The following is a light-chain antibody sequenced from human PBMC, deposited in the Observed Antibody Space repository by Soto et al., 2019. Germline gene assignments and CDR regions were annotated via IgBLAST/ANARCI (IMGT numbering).Light chain of an antibody. CDR2: GAS. V-gene: IGKV1-39*01. CDR1: QAILTY. J-gene: IGKJ4*01. Sequence: DIHLTQSPSSLSAAVGDRVTITCRASQAILTYFNWLQQKAGKAPEVLIYGASGLRSGVPSRFTGSGSATDFTLTITSLQREDAGTYFCQQTFSPDVTFGGGTKV. CDR3: QQTFSPDVT.